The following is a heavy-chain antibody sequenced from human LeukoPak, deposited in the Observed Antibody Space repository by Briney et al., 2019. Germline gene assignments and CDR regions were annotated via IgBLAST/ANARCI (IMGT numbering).Heavy chain of an antibody. CDR3: ARGSLGLRTQNNWFDP. CDR1: GGSISSSSYY. D-gene: IGHD5-12*01. CDR2: IYYSGST. Sequence: SETLSLTCTVSGGSISSSSYYWGWIRQPPGKGLEWIGSIYYSGSTYYNPSLKSRVTISVDTSKNQFSLKLSSVTAADTAVYYCARGSLGLRTQNNWFDPWGQGTLVTVSS. V-gene: IGHV4-39*07. J-gene: IGHJ5*02.